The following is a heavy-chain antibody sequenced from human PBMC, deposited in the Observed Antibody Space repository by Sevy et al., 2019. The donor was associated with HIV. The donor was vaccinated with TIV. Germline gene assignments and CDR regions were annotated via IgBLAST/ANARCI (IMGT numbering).Heavy chain of an antibody. J-gene: IGHJ3*02. D-gene: IGHD3-9*01. CDR3: SSFGRLIIINDDTFEI. Sequence: SETLSLTCTVSGYSISSAYSWGWIRQPPGKGLEWIANIYHDGSTYYNPSLNSRVTISIDTSKNQFSLKLSSVTAADTAVYYCSSFGRLIIINDDTFEIWGQGSMVTVSS. CDR1: GYSISSAYS. CDR2: IYHDGST. V-gene: IGHV4-38-2*02.